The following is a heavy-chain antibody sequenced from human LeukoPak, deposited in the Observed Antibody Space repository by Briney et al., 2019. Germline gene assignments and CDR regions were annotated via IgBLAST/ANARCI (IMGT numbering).Heavy chain of an antibody. CDR2: IWYDGSEK. CDR3: AKTTSSSWPDDAFDI. V-gene: IGHV3-33*06. D-gene: IGHD6-13*01. J-gene: IGHJ3*02. CDR1: GFTFSSHG. Sequence: PGGSLRLSCVASGFTFSSHGMHWVRQAPGKGLEWVSIIWYDGSEKYYADSVKGRFTISRDNSKNTVYLQMNSLRAEDTAVYYCAKTTSSSWPDDAFDIWGQGTMVTVSS.